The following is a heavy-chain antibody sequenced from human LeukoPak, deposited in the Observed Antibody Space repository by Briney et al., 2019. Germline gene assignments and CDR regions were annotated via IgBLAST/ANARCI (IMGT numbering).Heavy chain of an antibody. J-gene: IGHJ4*02. D-gene: IGHD1-26*01. Sequence: GESLKISCKGSGYIFTSYWIGWVRQMPGKGLEWMGIIYPGDSDTRYSPSFQGKVTISADKSISTAYLQWSGLKASDTAMYYCARRTYSGSYSSFDHWGQGTLVTVSS. CDR2: IYPGDSDT. CDR1: GYIFTSYW. V-gene: IGHV5-51*01. CDR3: ARRTYSGSYSSFDH.